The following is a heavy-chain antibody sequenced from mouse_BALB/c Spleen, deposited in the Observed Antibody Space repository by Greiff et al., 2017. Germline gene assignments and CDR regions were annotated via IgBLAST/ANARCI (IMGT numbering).Heavy chain of an antibody. CDR1: GYSITSGYY. D-gene: IGHD1-3*01. J-gene: IGHJ1*01. Sequence: EVKLQESGPGLVKPSQSLSLTCSVTGYSITSGYYWNWIRQFPGNKLEWMGYISYDGSNNYNPSLKNRISITRDTSKNQFFLKLNSVTTEDTATYYCALKGDWYFDVWGAGTTVTVSS. CDR3: ALKGDWYFDV. CDR2: ISYDGSN. V-gene: IGHV3-6*02.